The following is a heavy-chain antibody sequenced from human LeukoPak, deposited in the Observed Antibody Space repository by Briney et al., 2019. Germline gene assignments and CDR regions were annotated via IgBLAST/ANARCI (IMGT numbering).Heavy chain of an antibody. CDR3: ARGQQLVHGGSFDY. J-gene: IGHJ4*02. Sequence: SVKVSCKASGGTFSSYAISRVRQAPGQGLEWMGGIIPIFGTANYAQKFQGRVTITADESTSTAYMELSSLRSEDTAVYYCARGQQLVHGGSFDYWGQGTLVTVSS. CDR1: GGTFSSYA. V-gene: IGHV1-69*13. D-gene: IGHD6-13*01. CDR2: IIPIFGTA.